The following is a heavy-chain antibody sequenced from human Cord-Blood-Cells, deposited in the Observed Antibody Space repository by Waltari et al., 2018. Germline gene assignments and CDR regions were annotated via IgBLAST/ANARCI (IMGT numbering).Heavy chain of an antibody. D-gene: IGHD4-17*01. Sequence: QVQLVQSGAEVKKPGASVKVSCKVSGYTLTELSMHWVRQAPGKGLEWMGGLDPEDGETNYAQKFQGRVTMTEDTSTDTAFMELSSLRSEDTAVYYCATAGDYGGNSVFAFDIWGQGTMVTVSS. V-gene: IGHV1-24*01. CDR2: LDPEDGET. CDR1: GYTLTELS. J-gene: IGHJ3*02. CDR3: ATAGDYGGNSVFAFDI.